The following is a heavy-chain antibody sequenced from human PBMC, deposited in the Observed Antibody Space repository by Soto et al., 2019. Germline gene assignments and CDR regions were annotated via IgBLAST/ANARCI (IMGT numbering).Heavy chain of an antibody. D-gene: IGHD1-1*01. J-gene: IGHJ6*02. CDR2: IYYSGST. CDR3: ARENWSDVNGMDV. Sequence: PSETLSLTCTVSGGSISSGGYYWSWIRQHPGKGLEWIGYIYYSGSTYYNPSLKSRVTISVDTSKNQFSLKLSSVTAADTAVYYCARENWSDVNGMDVWGQGTTVTVSS. CDR1: GGSISSGGYY. V-gene: IGHV4-31*03.